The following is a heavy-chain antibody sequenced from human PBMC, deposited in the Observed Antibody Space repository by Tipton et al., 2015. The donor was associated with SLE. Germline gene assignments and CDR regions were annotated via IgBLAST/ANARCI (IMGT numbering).Heavy chain of an antibody. Sequence: TLSLTCTVSGDSISGDYYWSWIRHHPAKGLEWIGYIFYTGTTHYNPSLESRLSISIDRSKNQFSLSLTSVTAADTGVYYCVRSVVIPAARAFDLWGQGTAVIVSS. CDR1: GDSISGDYY. V-gene: IGHV4-30-4*01. D-gene: IGHD2-2*01. CDR2: IFYTGTT. CDR3: VRSVVIPAARAFDL. J-gene: IGHJ3*01.